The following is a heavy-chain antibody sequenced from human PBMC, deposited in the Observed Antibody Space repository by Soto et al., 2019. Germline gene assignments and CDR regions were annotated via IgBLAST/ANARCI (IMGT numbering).Heavy chain of an antibody. J-gene: IGHJ4*02. CDR2: ISYDGSNK. CDR1: GFTFSSYG. Sequence: GGSLRLSCAASGFTFSSYGMHWVRQAPGKGLEWVAVISYDGSNKYYADSVKGRFTISRDNSKNTLYLQMSSLRAEDTAVYYCAKPLFPPSGSYGLHDYYFDYWGQGTLVTVSS. D-gene: IGHD1-26*01. V-gene: IGHV3-30*18. CDR3: AKPLFPPSGSYGLHDYYFDY.